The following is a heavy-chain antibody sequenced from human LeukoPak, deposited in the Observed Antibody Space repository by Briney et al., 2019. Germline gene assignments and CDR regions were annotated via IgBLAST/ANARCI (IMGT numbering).Heavy chain of an antibody. CDR2: INWNGGST. V-gene: IGHV3-20*04. D-gene: IGHD6-6*01. CDR3: LKGIAARRGSMDY. Sequence: GGSLRLSCAASGFTFDDYGMSWVRQAPGKGLEWVSGINWNGGSTGYADSVKGRFTISRDNAKNSLYLQMNSLRAEDTAVYYCLKGIAARRGSMDYWGQGTLVTVSS. J-gene: IGHJ4*02. CDR1: GFTFDDYG.